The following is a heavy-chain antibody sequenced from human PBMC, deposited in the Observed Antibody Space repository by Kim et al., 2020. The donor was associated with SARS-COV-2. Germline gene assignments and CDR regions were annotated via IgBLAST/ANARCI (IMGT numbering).Heavy chain of an antibody. J-gene: IGHJ4*02. V-gene: IGHV6-1*01. CDR3: ARGPYSSSSRFGY. Sequence: YAVYVKSRITINPDTTKNQVSLQLNSVTPEDTAVYYCARGPYSSSSRFGYWGQGTLVTVSS. D-gene: IGHD6-13*01.